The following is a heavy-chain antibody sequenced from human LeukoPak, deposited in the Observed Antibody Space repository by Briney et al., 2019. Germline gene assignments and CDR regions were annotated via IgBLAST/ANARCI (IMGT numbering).Heavy chain of an antibody. J-gene: IGHJ4*02. D-gene: IGHD1-7*01. CDR3: AKGKTITGTTPVDY. CDR2: IRYDGSNK. CDR1: GFTFSSYG. Sequence: GGSLRLSCAASGFTFSSYGMHWVRQAPGKGLEWVAFIRYDGSNKYYADSVKGRFTISRDNSKNTLYLQMNSLRAEDTAVYYCAKGKTITGTTPVDYWGQGTQVTVSS. V-gene: IGHV3-30*02.